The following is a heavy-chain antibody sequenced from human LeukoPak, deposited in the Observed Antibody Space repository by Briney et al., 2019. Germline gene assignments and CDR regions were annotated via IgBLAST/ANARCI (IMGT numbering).Heavy chain of an antibody. Sequence: ASVKVSCKTSGYTFTDYYLHWVRQAPGQGLEWMGCINPGSSHIDYAQKFQGRVTTTRDTSVSTAYMELRSLTSDDTAVYYCAKGIAARPRYFDHWGQGTLVTVSS. J-gene: IGHJ4*02. D-gene: IGHD6-6*01. CDR2: INPGSSHI. V-gene: IGHV1-2*02. CDR3: AKGIAARPRYFDH. CDR1: GYTFTDYY.